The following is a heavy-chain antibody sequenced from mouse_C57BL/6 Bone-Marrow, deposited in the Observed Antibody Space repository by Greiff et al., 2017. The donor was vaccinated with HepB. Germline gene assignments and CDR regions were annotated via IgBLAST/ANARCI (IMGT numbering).Heavy chain of an antibody. V-gene: IGHV1-50*01. Sequence: VQLQQPGAELVKPGASVKLSCKASGYTFTSYWMQWVKQRPGQGLEWIGEIDPSDSYTNYNQKFKGKATLTVDTSSSTAYMQLSSLTSEDSAVYYCARGGLLWPYAMDYWGQGTSVTVSS. CDR2: IDPSDSYT. CDR1: GYTFTSYW. J-gene: IGHJ4*01. CDR3: ARGGLLWPYAMDY. D-gene: IGHD2-1*01.